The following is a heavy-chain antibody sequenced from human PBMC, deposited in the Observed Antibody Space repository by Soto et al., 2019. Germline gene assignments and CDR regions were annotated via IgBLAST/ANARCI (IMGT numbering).Heavy chain of an antibody. CDR2: TYYRSKWYN. CDR3: ARDLRLQNYYYYYYMDV. D-gene: IGHD4-4*01. J-gene: IGHJ6*03. V-gene: IGHV6-1*01. CDR1: GDSVSSNSAA. Sequence: SQTLSLTCAISGDSVSSNSAAWNWIRQSPSRGLEWLGRTYYRSKWYNDYAVSVKSRMTINPDTSKNQFSLQLNSVTPEDTAVYYCARDLRLQNYYYYYYMDVWGKGTTVTVSS.